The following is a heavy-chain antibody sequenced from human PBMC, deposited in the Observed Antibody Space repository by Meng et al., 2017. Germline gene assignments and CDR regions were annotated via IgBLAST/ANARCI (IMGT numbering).Heavy chain of an antibody. CDR3: ATGAAAADH. V-gene: IGHV3-15*01. J-gene: IGHJ4*02. Sequence: VQRVESGGGWVRPGGSLRLSCVASGFRVTDAWMSWVRQAPGKGLEWVGRINSNSDGGTTDYAAPVKGRFTISRDDSKNTLYLQMNSLITEDTAVYFCATGAAAADHWGQGTLVTVSS. CDR2: INSNSDGGTT. CDR1: GFRVTDAW. D-gene: IGHD6-13*01.